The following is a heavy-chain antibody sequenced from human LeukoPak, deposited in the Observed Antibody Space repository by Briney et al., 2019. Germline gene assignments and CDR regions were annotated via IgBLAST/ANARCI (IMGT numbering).Heavy chain of an antibody. CDR1: GGTFSSYA. V-gene: IGHV1-69*04. CDR2: IIPILGIA. Sequence: GASVKVSCKASGGTFSSYAISWVRPAPGQGLEWMGRIIPILGIANYAQKFQGRVTITADKSTSTAYMELSSLRSEDTAVYYCVRLVAATRKSRGDYWGQGTLVTVSS. J-gene: IGHJ4*02. CDR3: VRLVAATRKSRGDY. D-gene: IGHD2-15*01.